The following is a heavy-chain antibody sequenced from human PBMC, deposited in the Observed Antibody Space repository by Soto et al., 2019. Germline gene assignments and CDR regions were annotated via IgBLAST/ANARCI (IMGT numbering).Heavy chain of an antibody. CDR3: ARGRIVVVPAAMLTYFDY. V-gene: IGHV4-39*07. Sequence: SETLSLTCTVSGGSVSSSSYYWGWVRQPPGKGLEWIGSIYYSGSTYYSPSLKSRVTITVDTSKNQFSLRLSSVTAADTAVYYCARGRIVVVPAAMLTYFDYWGQGTLVTVSS. D-gene: IGHD2-2*01. CDR2: IYYSGST. CDR1: GGSVSSSSYY. J-gene: IGHJ4*02.